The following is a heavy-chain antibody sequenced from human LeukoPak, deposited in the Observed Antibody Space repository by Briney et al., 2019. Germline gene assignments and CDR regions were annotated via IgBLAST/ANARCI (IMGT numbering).Heavy chain of an antibody. CDR1: GYTFTGYY. Sequence: GASVKVSCKASGYTFTGYYMHWVRQAPGQGLEWMGWINPNSGGTNYAQKFQGRVTMTRDTSISTAYMELSRLRSDDTAVYYCAREKGYSGYDSRGGAFDIWGQGTMVTVSS. D-gene: IGHD5-12*01. V-gene: IGHV1-2*02. J-gene: IGHJ3*02. CDR3: AREKGYSGYDSRGGAFDI. CDR2: INPNSGGT.